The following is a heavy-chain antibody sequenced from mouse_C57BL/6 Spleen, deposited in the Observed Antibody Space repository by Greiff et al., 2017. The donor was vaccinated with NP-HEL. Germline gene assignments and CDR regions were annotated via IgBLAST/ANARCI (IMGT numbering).Heavy chain of an antibody. D-gene: IGHD4-1*01. CDR1: GFTFSSYA. CDR2: ISDGGSYT. V-gene: IGHV5-4*01. J-gene: IGHJ2*01. Sequence: EVMLVESGGGLVKPGGSLKLSCAASGFTFSSYAMSWVRQTPEKRLEWVATISDGGSYTYYPDNVKGRFTISRDNAKNNLYLQMSHLKSEDTAMYYCARDGKLGRDPYYFDYWGQGTTLTVSS. CDR3: ARDGKLGRDPYYFDY.